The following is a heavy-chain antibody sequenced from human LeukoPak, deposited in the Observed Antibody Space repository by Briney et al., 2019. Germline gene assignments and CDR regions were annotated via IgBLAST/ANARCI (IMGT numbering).Heavy chain of an antibody. CDR1: GGSISSGDYY. J-gene: IGHJ6*02. CDR3: AREHYYDSSGYYYYGMDV. V-gene: IGHV4-30-4*01. CDR2: IYYSGST. D-gene: IGHD3-22*01. Sequence: SQTLSLTCTVSGGSISSGDYYWSWIRQPPGKGLEWIGYIYYSGSTYYNPSLKSRVTMSVDTSKNQFSLKLSSVTAADTAVYYCAREHYYDSSGYYYYGMDVWGQGTTVTVSS.